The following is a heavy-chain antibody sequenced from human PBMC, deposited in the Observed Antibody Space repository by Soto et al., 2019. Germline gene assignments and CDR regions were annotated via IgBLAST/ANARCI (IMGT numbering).Heavy chain of an antibody. D-gene: IGHD2-15*01. Sequence: VQLTQSESQLKQPGSSMKVSCQVSGDTFEFHSLNWVRQAPGLGLEWLGGVLPLYNSAIYAPKFQGRVTINADSSTRTVSLRMTSLRSDDSAVYFCARDHGGSLLSIWFDVWGQGTPVTVS. CDR3: ARDHGGSLLSIWFDV. CDR2: VLPLYNSA. CDR1: GDTFEFHS. V-gene: IGHV1-69*14. J-gene: IGHJ5*02.